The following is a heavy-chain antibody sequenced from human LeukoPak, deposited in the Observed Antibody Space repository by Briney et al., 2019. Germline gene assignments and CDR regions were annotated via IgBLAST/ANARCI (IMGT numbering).Heavy chain of an antibody. CDR2: IYPGDSDT. CDR1: GYSFTNYW. V-gene: IGHV5-51*01. CDR3: ARDTYAPRKSFDY. J-gene: IGHJ4*02. D-gene: IGHD5-18*01. Sequence: GESLKISCKGSGYSFTNYWIGWVRQMPGKGLEWMGIIYPGDSDTRYSPSFQGQVTISADKSISTAFLQWSSLKASDTAVYYCARDTYAPRKSFDYWGQGTLVAVSS.